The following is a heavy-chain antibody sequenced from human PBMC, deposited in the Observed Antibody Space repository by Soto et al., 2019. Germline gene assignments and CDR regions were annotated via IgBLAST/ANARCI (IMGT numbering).Heavy chain of an antibody. CDR1: GFTFSDYY. V-gene: IGHV3-11*01. D-gene: IGHD3-22*01. CDR2: IGSSDNII. J-gene: IGHJ4*02. Sequence: GSLRLSCAASGFTFSDYYMSWIRQAPGKGLEWVSYIGSSDNIIYYADSVKGRFTISRDNAKNSLYLQMNSLRAEDTAVYYCARDLGYYESSGYFDYWGQGTLVTVSS. CDR3: ARDLGYYESSGYFDY.